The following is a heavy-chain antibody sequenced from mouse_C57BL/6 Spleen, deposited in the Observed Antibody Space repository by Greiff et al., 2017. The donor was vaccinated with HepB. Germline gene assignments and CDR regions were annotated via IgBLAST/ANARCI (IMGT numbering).Heavy chain of an antibody. CDR3: ARRANYYGSSTGYFDV. V-gene: IGHV1-55*01. CDR1: GYTFTSYW. J-gene: IGHJ1*03. D-gene: IGHD1-1*01. CDR2: IYPGSGST. Sequence: QVQLQQPGAELVKPGASVKMSCKASGYTFTSYWITWVNQRPGQGLEWIGDIYPGSGSTNYNEKFKSKATLTVDTSSSTAYMQLSSLTSEDSAVYYCARRANYYGSSTGYFDVWGTGTTVTVSS.